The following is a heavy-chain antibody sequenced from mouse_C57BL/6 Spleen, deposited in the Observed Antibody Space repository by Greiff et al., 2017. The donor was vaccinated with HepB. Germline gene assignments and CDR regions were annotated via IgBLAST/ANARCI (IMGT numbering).Heavy chain of an antibody. CDR3: ARSHGYYVWCAY. CDR2: INPSTGGT. Sequence: EVQLQQSGPELVKPGASVKISCKASGYSFTGYYMNWVKQSPEKSLEWIGEINPSTGGTTYNQKFKAKATLTVDKSSSTAYMQLKSLTSEDSAVYYCARSHGYYVWCAYWGQGTLVTVSA. J-gene: IGHJ3*01. V-gene: IGHV1-42*01. D-gene: IGHD2-3*01. CDR1: GYSFTGYY.